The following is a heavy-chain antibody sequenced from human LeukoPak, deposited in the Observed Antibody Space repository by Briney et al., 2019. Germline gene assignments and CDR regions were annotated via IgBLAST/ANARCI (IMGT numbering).Heavy chain of an antibody. CDR3: ARVARAMVSPYYFDY. J-gene: IGHJ4*02. V-gene: IGHV3-48*01. CDR1: GFTFSNYW. Sequence: GGSLRLSCAASGFTFSNYWMTWVRQTPGKGLEWVSYISSSNTIYYADSVKGRFTISRDNAKNSLYLQMNSLRAEDTAVYYCARVARAMVSPYYFDYWGQGTLVTVSS. CDR2: ISSSNTI. D-gene: IGHD2-21*01.